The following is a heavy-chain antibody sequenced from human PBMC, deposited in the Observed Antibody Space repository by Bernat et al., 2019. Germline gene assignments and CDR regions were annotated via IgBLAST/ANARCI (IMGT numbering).Heavy chain of an antibody. CDR3: ARGTSTIAPYMDV. CDR2: ISSSSSYI. Sequence: EVQLVESGGGLVKPGGSLRLSCAASGFTFSSYSMNWVRQAPGKGLEWVSSISSSSSYIYYADSVKGRFTISRDNAKNSLYLQMNSLRAEDTAVYYCARGTSTIAPYMDVWGKGTTVTVSS. J-gene: IGHJ6*03. D-gene: IGHD3-10*01. V-gene: IGHV3-21*01. CDR1: GFTFSSYS.